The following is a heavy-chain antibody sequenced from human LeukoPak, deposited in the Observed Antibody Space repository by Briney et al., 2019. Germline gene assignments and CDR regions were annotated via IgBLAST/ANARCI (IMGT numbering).Heavy chain of an antibody. V-gene: IGHV3-74*01. J-gene: IGHJ4*01. CDR1: GFTLSSYW. CDR2: MNSDGSST. CDR3: VRAVDTATPRPPTTPPFDY. D-gene: IGHD5-18*01. Sequence: GGSLRLSCAASGFTLSSYWMHWVRQAPGKGLVWVSRMNSDGSSTSYADSVKGRFTISRDNGENTLFLQINSRRDEDTAVYYCVRAVDTATPRPPTTPPFDYWGHGTLVTVSS.